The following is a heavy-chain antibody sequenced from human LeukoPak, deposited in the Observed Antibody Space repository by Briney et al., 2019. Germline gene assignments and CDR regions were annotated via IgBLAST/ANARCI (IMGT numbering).Heavy chain of an antibody. CDR2: ISGSSFT. CDR1: GFTFSSYA. V-gene: IGHV3-23*01. J-gene: IGHJ4*02. D-gene: IGHD6-6*01. Sequence: GGSLRLSCAASGFTFSSYAVSWVRQAPGKGLEWVSAISGSSFTYYADSVKGRFTISRDNSKNTLNLQMNSLRAEDTAVYYCARGLYSSSPWGQGTLVTVSS. CDR3: ARGLYSSSP.